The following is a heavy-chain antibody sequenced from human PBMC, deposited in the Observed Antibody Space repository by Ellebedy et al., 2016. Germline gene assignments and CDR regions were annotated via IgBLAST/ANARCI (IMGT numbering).Heavy chain of an antibody. CDR3: ARDPGSSGWYGGPMDV. J-gene: IGHJ6*03. D-gene: IGHD6-19*01. CDR1: GFTFSSYS. V-gene: IGHV3-48*01. CDR2: ISSSSSTI. Sequence: GESLKISXAASGFTFSSYSMNWVRQAPGKGLEWVSYISSSSSTIYYADSVKGRFTISRDNAKNSLYLQMNSLRAEDTAVYYCARDPGSSGWYGGPMDVWGKGTTVTVSS.